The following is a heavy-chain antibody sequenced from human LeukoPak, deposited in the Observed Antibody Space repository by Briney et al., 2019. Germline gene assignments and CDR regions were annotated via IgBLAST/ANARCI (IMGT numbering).Heavy chain of an antibody. J-gene: IGHJ4*02. D-gene: IGHD3-3*01. CDR3: ARGNYEFWSGYYIHY. V-gene: IGHV3-21*01. CDR2: ISSSSSYI. Sequence: GGSLRLSCAASGFTFSSYSMNWVRQAPGKGLEWVSSISSSSSYIYYADSVKGRFTISRDNAKNSLYLQMNSLRAEDTAVYYCARGNYEFWSGYYIHYWGQGTLVTVSS. CDR1: GFTFSSYS.